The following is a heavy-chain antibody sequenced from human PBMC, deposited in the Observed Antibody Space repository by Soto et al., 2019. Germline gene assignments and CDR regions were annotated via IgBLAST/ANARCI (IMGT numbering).Heavy chain of an antibody. CDR1: GGSISSYY. CDR3: ARDLKVAGDGGDH. CDR2: IHYTGTT. V-gene: IGHV4-59*13. Sequence: QVQLQESGPGLVKPSETLSLTCTVSGGSISSYYWSWIRQSPGKGLEWIGYIHYTGTTNYNPSLESRVTISVDTSKNQFSLKLSSVTAADTAVYYCARDLKVAGDGGDHWGQGTLVTVSS. D-gene: IGHD2-21*01. J-gene: IGHJ5*02.